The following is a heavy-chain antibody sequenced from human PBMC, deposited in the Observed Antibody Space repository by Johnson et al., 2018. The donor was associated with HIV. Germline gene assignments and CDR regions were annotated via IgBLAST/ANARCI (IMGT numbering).Heavy chain of an antibody. J-gene: IGHJ3*02. CDR1: GFTFSNYG. CDR3: AREAGAFDI. CDR2: LSSNGGST. V-gene: IGHV3-64*01. D-gene: IGHD6-19*01. Sequence: VQLVESVGGVVQPGGSLRFSCAAFGFTFSNYGMHWVRQAPGKGLEYVSALSSNGGSTYYANSVKGRFTISRDNSKNTLYLQMGSLGAEDMAVYYCAREAGAFDIWGQGTTVTVSP.